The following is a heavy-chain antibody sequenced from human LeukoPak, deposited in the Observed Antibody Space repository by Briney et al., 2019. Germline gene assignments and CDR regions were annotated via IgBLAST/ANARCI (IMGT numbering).Heavy chain of an antibody. CDR3: AKDRRGCTSTSCYYLFDY. CDR1: GFTFSSYA. V-gene: IGHV3-23*01. Sequence: GGSLRLSCAASGFTFSSYAMSWVRQAPGKGLEWVSGISGSGGSTHYADSVKGRFTISRDNSKNTLYLQMNSLRAENTAVYYCAKDRRGCTSTSCYYLFDYWGQGTLVTVSS. CDR2: ISGSGGST. J-gene: IGHJ4*02. D-gene: IGHD2-2*01.